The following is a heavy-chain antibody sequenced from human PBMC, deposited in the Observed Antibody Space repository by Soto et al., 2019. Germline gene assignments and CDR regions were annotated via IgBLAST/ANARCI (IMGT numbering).Heavy chain of an antibody. CDR3: ARESGDYGDYRNYYYYMDV. Sequence: GGSLRLSCAASGFTFDDYGMSWVRQAPGKGLEWVSGINWNGGSTGYADSVKGRFTISRDNAKNSLYLQMNSLRAEDTALYHCARESGDYGDYRNYYYYMDVWGKGTTVTVSS. J-gene: IGHJ6*03. CDR2: INWNGGST. CDR1: GFTFDDYG. D-gene: IGHD4-17*01. V-gene: IGHV3-20*01.